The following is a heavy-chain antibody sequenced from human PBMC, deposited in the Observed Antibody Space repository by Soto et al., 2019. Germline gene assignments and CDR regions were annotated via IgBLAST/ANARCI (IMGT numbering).Heavy chain of an antibody. V-gene: IGHV3-30-3*01. J-gene: IGHJ6*02. CDR2: ISFDGTNK. D-gene: IGHD3-16*01. Sequence: SLRLSCAASGFTFSNSAMHWVRQAPGKGLEWVAVISFDGTNKYYAGSVRGRFTVSRDNFKNTLYLEVNSLRAEDTAVYFCARDRLGLFGQQLSRFYCSGMDVWGQGTTDTVSS. CDR1: GFTFSNSA. CDR3: ARDRLGLFGQQLSRFYCSGMDV.